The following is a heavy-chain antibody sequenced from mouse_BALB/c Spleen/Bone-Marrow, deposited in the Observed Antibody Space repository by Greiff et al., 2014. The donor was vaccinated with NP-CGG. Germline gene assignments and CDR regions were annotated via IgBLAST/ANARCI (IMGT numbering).Heavy chain of an antibody. CDR3: AGVFYDSTPAY. Sequence: VQLQQSVAELARPGASVKLSCKASGYTFTGYWMQWVKQRPGQGLEWIGIIYPGDGDTRYTQKFKGKATLTADKSSSTAYMQLRNLASEDSAVYYCAGVFYDSTPAYWGQGTTLTVSS. J-gene: IGHJ2*01. V-gene: IGHV1-87*01. D-gene: IGHD1-1*01. CDR2: IYPGDGDT. CDR1: GYTFTGYW.